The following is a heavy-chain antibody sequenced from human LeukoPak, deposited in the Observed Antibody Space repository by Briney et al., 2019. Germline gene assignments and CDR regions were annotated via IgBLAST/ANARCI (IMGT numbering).Heavy chain of an antibody. CDR2: ISWNSFTI. Sequence: GGSLRLSCAASGFTFDDYAMHWVRQAPGKGLEWVSGISWNSFTIGYADSVKGRFTISRDNAKNSLYLQMNSLRDEDTALYYCAKDIGRVDTASTYMDVWGKGTTVTISS. J-gene: IGHJ6*03. D-gene: IGHD5-18*01. V-gene: IGHV3-9*01. CDR1: GFTFDDYA. CDR3: AKDIGRVDTASTYMDV.